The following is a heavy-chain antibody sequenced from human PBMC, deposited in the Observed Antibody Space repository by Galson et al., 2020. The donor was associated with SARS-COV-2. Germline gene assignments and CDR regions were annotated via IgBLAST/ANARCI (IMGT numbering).Heavy chain of an antibody. CDR1: GFTFSSYD. J-gene: IGHJ4*02. CDR3: ARGHFRAIAAAGWIYYFDY. Sequence: GGSLRLSCAASGFTFSSYDMHWVRQATGKGLEWVSAIGTAGDTYYPGSVKGRFTISRENDKNSLYLQMNSLRAGDTAVYYCARGHFRAIAAAGWIYYFDYWGQGTLVTVSS. V-gene: IGHV3-13*01. CDR2: IGTAGDT. D-gene: IGHD6-13*01.